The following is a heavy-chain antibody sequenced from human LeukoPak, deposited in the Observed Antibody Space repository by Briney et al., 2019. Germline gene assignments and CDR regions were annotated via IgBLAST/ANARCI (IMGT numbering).Heavy chain of an antibody. CDR1: GGTFSSYA. V-gene: IGHV1-69*01. D-gene: IGHD2-2*01. J-gene: IGHJ5*02. CDR2: IIPIFGTA. CDR3: ARELVPAAVRWFDP. Sequence: GSSVKVSCKASGGTFSSYAISWVRQAPGQGLEWMGGIIPIFGTANYAQKFQGRVTITADESTSTAYMELSSLRSEDTAVYYCARELVPAAVRWFDPWGQGTLVTVSS.